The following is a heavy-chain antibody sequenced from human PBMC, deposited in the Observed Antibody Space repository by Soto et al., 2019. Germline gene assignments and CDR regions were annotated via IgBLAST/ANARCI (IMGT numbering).Heavy chain of an antibody. CDR3: AKLPGDYTEVYYFDY. J-gene: IGHJ4*02. CDR1: GFTFSSYA. D-gene: IGHD4-17*01. CDR2: ISGSGGST. V-gene: IGHV3-23*01. Sequence: PGGSLRLSCAASGFTFSSYAMSWVRQAPGKGLEWVSAISGSGGSTYYADSVKGRFTISRDNSKNTLYLQMNSLRAEDTAVYYCAKLPGDYTEVYYFDYWGQGTLVTVSS.